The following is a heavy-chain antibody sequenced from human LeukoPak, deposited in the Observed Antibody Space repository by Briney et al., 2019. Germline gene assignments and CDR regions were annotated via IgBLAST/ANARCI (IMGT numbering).Heavy chain of an antibody. J-gene: IGHJ4*02. D-gene: IGHD4/OR15-4a*01. V-gene: IGHV3-23*01. Sequence: GGTLRLSCAPSGYTFSSYGMSWVRQAPGKGLEWVSAISGSEGSTYYADSVKGRFTISRDNSKNTLYLQMNSLRAEDTAVYYCAKIGANVGFWGQGTLVTVSS. CDR3: AKIGANVGF. CDR1: GYTFSSYG. CDR2: ISGSEGST.